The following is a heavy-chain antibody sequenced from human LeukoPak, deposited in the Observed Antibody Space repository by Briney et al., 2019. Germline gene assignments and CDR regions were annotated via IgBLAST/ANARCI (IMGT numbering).Heavy chain of an antibody. V-gene: IGHV4-4*09. J-gene: IGHJ4*02. CDR1: GGSISSYY. CDR3: ARAHGGGSYYESDY. Sequence: SETLSLTCTVSGGSISSYYWSWIRQPPGKGLECIGYIYTSGSTNYNPSLKSRVTISVDTSKNQFSLKLSSVTAADTAVYYCARAHGGGSYYESDYWGQGTLVTVSS. CDR2: IYTSGST. D-gene: IGHD1-26*01.